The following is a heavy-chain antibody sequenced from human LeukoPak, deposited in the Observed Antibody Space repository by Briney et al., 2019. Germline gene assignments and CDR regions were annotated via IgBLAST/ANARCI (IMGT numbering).Heavy chain of an antibody. Sequence: PSETLSLTCTVSGGSISSYYWSWIRQPPGKGLEWIGYIYYSGSTNYNPSLKSRVTISVDTSKNQFSLKLSSVTAADTAVYYCARYDSTTGHILHRGQGTLVSVSS. V-gene: IGHV4-59*12. CDR2: IYYSGST. J-gene: IGHJ4*02. CDR1: GGSISSYY. CDR3: ARYDSTTGHILH. D-gene: IGHD2/OR15-2a*01.